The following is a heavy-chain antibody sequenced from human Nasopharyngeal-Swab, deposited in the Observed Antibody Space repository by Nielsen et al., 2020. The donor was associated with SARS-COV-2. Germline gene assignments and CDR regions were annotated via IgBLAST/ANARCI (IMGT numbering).Heavy chain of an antibody. Sequence: REAPGKGLEWIGYIYYRGSTYYNPSLQSRVTTSADTSKNQFSLKLSSATAADTAVYYCARIQPPSYCGGDCYWFDPWGQGTLVTVSS. D-gene: IGHD2-21*02. J-gene: IGHJ5*02. CDR3: ARIQPPSYCGGDCYWFDP. V-gene: IGHV4-31*02. CDR2: IYYRGST.